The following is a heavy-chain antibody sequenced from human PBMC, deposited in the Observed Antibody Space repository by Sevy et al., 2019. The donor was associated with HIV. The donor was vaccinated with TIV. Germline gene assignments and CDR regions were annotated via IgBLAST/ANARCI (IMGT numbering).Heavy chain of an antibody. Sequence: GGSLRLSCAASGFTFSNYAMYWVRQAPGKGLEWVALISYNGRSKDYSDSVKGRFTISRDRSNNNLYLQMNSLRAEDTAVYDCARGSGWRTEYYFDYWGQGILVTVSS. D-gene: IGHD6-19*01. CDR2: ISYNGRSK. V-gene: IGHV3-30*04. CDR3: ARGSGWRTEYYFDY. J-gene: IGHJ4*02. CDR1: GFTFSNYA.